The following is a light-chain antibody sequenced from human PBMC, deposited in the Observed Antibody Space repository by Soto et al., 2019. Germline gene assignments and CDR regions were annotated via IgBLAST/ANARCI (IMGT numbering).Light chain of an antibody. CDR3: CSYAGSHSLYV. CDR1: SSDVGDYNY. CDR2: DVS. V-gene: IGLV2-11*01. Sequence: QSALTQPRSVSGSPGQSVTISCTGTSSDVGDYNYVSWYQQHPGKAPKLMIYDVSKRPSGVPDRFSGSKSGNTASLTISGLQAEDEADYYCCSYAGSHSLYVFGTGTKVTVL. J-gene: IGLJ1*01.